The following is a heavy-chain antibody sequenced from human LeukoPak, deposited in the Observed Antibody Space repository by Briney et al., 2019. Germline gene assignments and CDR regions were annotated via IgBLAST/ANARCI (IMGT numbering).Heavy chain of an antibody. CDR3: ARDTYYFDY. CDR2: ISRTSRHV. D-gene: IGHD3-16*01. V-gene: IGHV3-21*01. CDR1: GFTFSDYS. J-gene: IGHJ4*02. Sequence: PGGSLRLSCAASGFTFSDYSMNWVRQAPGKGLEWVASISRTSRHVYYAGSVKGRFTISRDNAKNSLYLQMNSLRAEDTAVYYCARDTYYFDYWGQGTLVTVSS.